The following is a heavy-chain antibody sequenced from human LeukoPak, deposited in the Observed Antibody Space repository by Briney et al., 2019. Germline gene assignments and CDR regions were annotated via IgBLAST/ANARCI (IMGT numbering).Heavy chain of an antibody. CDR2: ISYDGSNK. CDR1: GFTFSSYA. V-gene: IGHV3-30*04. Sequence: GGSLRLSCAASGFTFSSYAMHWVRQAPGKGLEWVAVISYDGSNKYYADSVKGRFTISRDNSKNTLYLQMNSLRAEDTAVYYCAKDFGYSYYYYMDVWGKGTTVTISS. J-gene: IGHJ6*03. CDR3: AKDFGYSYYYYMDV. D-gene: IGHD3-22*01.